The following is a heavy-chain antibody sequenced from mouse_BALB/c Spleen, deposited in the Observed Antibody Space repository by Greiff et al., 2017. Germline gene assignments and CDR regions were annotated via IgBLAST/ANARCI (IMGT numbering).Heavy chain of an antibody. CDR1: GSTFTGYW. CDR3: AGYGNYFDY. V-gene: IGHV1S41*01. Sequence: DLVKPGASVKLSCKASGSTFTGYWINWIKQRPGQGLEWIGRIAPGSGSTYYNEMFKGKATLTVDTSSSTAYIQLSSLSSEDSAVYFCAGYGNYFDYWGQGTTLTVSS. J-gene: IGHJ2*01. D-gene: IGHD2-1*01. CDR2: IAPGSGST.